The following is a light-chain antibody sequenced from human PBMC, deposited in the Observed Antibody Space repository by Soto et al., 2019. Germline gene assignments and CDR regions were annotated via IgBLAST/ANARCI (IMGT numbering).Light chain of an antibody. CDR3: QSYDSSRSGPKV. V-gene: IGLV1-40*01. J-gene: IGLJ2*01. CDR1: SSNIGAGYD. CDR2: GNN. Sequence: QSVLTQPPSVSGAPGQRVTISCTGSSSNIGAGYDVHWYQQLPGTAPKLLIYGNNNRPSGVTDRFSVFKSGTSASLAITGLQAEDEADYDCQSYDSSRSGPKVFGGGTKLTVL.